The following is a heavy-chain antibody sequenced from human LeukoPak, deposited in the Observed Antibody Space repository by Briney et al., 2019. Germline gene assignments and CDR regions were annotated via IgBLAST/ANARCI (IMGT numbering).Heavy chain of an antibody. CDR1: GGTFSSYA. J-gene: IGHJ4*02. V-gene: IGHV1-69*13. CDR3: ARSMDGNFDY. D-gene: IGHD3/OR15-3a*01. Sequence: ASVKVSCKASGGTFSSYAISWVRQAPGQGLGWMGGIIPIFGTANYAQKFQGRVTITADESTSTAYMELSSLRSEDTAVYYCARSMDGNFDYWGQGTLVTVSS. CDR2: IIPIFGTA.